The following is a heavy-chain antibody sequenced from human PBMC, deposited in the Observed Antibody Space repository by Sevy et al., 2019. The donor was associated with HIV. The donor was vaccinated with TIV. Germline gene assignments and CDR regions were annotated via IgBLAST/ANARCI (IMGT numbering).Heavy chain of an antibody. CDR2: IYYSGST. V-gene: IGHV4-59*01. J-gene: IGHJ3*02. CDR3: AILPLGYCSGGSCYQDAFDI. D-gene: IGHD2-15*01. CDR1: GGSISSYN. Sequence: SETLSLTCTVSGGSISSYNWSWIRQPPGKGLEWIGYIYYSGSTNYNPSLKSRVTISVDTSKNQFSLKLSSVTAADTAVYYCAILPLGYCSGGSCYQDAFDIWGQGTMVTVSS.